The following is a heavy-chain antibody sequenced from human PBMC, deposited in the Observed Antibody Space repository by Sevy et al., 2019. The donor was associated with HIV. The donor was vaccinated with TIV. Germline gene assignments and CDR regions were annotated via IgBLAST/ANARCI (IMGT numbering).Heavy chain of an antibody. V-gene: IGHV3-23*01. CDR1: AFSFNTYA. CDR2: ISGSGDST. J-gene: IGHJ4*02. CDR3: AKPRGSFYFDY. Sequence: GGSLRLSCAASAFSFNTYAMSWVRRAPGKGLEWDSTISGSGDSTFYSDSVKGRFTISRDNSKNTLYLQMNSLRAEDTAVYYSAKPRGSFYFDYWGQGTLVTVSS. D-gene: IGHD3-16*01.